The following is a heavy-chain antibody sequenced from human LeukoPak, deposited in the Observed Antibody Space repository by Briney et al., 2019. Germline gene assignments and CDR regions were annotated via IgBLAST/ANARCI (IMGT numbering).Heavy chain of an antibody. D-gene: IGHD6-19*01. J-gene: IGHJ4*01. CDR3: ATGGYSAWCDY. V-gene: IGHV4-4*07. CDR1: DGSINTYF. CDR2: IDSSGTT. Sequence: SSETLSLTCSVSDGSINTYFWSWIRQPAGKGLEWIGRIDSSGTTSLNPSLKSRVTISRDKSKKQFSLKLSSVTAADTAVYYCATGGYSAWCDYWGHGTQVIVSS.